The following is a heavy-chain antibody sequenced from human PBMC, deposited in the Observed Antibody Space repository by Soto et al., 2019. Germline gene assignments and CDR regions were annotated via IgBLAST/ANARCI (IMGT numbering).Heavy chain of an antibody. Sequence: GGSLRLSCAAAGFTFSSYWMSWVRQAPGKGLEWVANIKQDGSNKYYVDSVKGRFTISRDNSKNTLYLQMNSLRAEDTAVYYCAREEQYYDILTGYFSYFDYWGQGTLVSVSS. V-gene: IGHV3-7*01. D-gene: IGHD3-9*01. CDR1: GFTFSSYW. CDR3: AREEQYYDILTGYFSYFDY. J-gene: IGHJ4*02. CDR2: IKQDGSNK.